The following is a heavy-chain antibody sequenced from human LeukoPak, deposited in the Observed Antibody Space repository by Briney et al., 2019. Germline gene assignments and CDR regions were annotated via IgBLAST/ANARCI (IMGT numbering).Heavy chain of an antibody. CDR2: ISSGGSTI. V-gene: IGHV3-48*03. Sequence: GGSLRLSCAASGFTFSSYEMNWVRQAPGKGLEWVSYISSGGSTIYYADSVKGRFTISRDNAKNSLYLQMNSLRAEDTAVYYCAGVGGWYRSFDIWGQGTIVTVSS. D-gene: IGHD6-19*01. J-gene: IGHJ3*02. CDR1: GFTFSSYE. CDR3: AGVGGWYRSFDI.